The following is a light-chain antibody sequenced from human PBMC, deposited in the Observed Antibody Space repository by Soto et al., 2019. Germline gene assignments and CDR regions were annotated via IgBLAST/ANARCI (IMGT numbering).Light chain of an antibody. CDR1: KLGDKY. J-gene: IGLJ1*01. CDR2: QDS. V-gene: IGLV3-1*01. CDR3: QAWDSSTFYV. Sequence: ELTQPPSVSVSPGQTASITCSGDKLGDKYACWYQQKPGQSPVLVIYQDSKRPSGIPERFSGSNSGNTATLTISGTQAMDEADYYCQAWDSSTFYVFGTGTKLTVL.